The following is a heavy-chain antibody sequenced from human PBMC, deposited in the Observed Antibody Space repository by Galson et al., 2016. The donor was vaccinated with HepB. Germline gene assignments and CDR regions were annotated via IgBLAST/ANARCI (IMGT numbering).Heavy chain of an antibody. CDR3: AKEVGYRNTWYPFDY. D-gene: IGHD6-13*01. V-gene: IGHV1-2*06. CDR2: INPRSGVT. Sequence: SVKVSCKASGYIFTDYYMHWVRQAPGQGLESMGRINPRSGVTSDAPVFVGRVTMTRDTSITTFYMDLSGLRFDDTTVYYCAKEVGYRNTWYPFDYWDQGSLVTVSS. J-gene: IGHJ4*02. CDR1: GYIFTDYY.